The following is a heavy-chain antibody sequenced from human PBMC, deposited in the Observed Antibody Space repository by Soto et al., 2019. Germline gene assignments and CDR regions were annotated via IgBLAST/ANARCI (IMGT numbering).Heavy chain of an antibody. V-gene: IGHV3-30*18. CDR3: AKNPIRYSYGLFGVDY. CDR1: GFTFSSYG. J-gene: IGHJ4*02. Sequence: AGGSLRLSCAASGFTFSSYGMHWVRQAPGKGLEWVAVISYDGSNKYYADSVKGRFTISRDNSKNTLYLQMNSLRAEDTAVYYCAKNPIRYSYGLFGVDYWGQGTLVTVSS. CDR2: ISYDGSNK. D-gene: IGHD5-18*01.